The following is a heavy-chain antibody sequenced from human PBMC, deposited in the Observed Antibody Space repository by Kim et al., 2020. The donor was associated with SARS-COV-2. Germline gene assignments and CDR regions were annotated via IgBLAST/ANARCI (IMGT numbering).Heavy chain of an antibody. D-gene: IGHD3-9*01. CDR2: IYYSGST. Sequence: SETLSLTCTVSGGSISSGGYYWSWIRQHPGKGLEWIGYIYYSGSTYYNPSLKSRVTISVDTSKNQFSLKLSSVTAADTAVYYCARVGGLNYYDILTGYQSGDAFDIWGQGTMVTVSS. CDR3: ARVGGLNYYDILTGYQSGDAFDI. V-gene: IGHV4-31*03. J-gene: IGHJ3*02. CDR1: GGSISSGGYY.